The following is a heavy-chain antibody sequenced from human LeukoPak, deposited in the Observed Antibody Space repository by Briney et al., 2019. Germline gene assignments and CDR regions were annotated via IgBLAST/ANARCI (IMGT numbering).Heavy chain of an antibody. Sequence: SETLSLTCTVSGDSISSYYWSWIRQPPGKGLEWIGYIYYSGGTNYNPSLKSRVTISVDTSKNQFSLKLSSVTAADTAVYYCAREAWPGGYYDYWGQGTLVTVSS. CDR2: IYYSGGT. CDR3: AREAWPGGYYDY. D-gene: IGHD2-15*01. CDR1: GDSISSYY. V-gene: IGHV4-59*01. J-gene: IGHJ4*02.